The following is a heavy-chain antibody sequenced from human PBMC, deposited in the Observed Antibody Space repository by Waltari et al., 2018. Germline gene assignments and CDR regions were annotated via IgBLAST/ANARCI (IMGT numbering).Heavy chain of an antibody. J-gene: IGHJ2*01. V-gene: IGHV2-70*04. D-gene: IGHD1-26*01. Sequence: QVTLEESAPALVKPTQTLTLTCSVSGFSLNNYGMRVTWIRQPPGKALEWLARIAWDDEKFYNRSLESRLTISKDSSKNQVVLIVANVDPTDTATYYCARLLGPAAHWYFDLWGRGTLVTVSS. CDR1: GFSLNNYGMR. CDR3: ARLLGPAAHWYFDL. CDR2: IAWDDEK.